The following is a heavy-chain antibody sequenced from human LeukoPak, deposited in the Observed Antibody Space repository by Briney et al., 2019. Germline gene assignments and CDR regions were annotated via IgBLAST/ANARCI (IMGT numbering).Heavy chain of an antibody. CDR3: AKNRGAGSHYYYHMNV. CDR1: GFTFRTFA. J-gene: IGHJ6*03. V-gene: IGHV3-30-3*02. D-gene: IGHD1-26*01. Sequence: GGSLSLSCEPFGFTFRTFAMNWVRQAPGRGREWVEVMQYDGGTQYYTDSVKGRFTISRDNSKNTLYLQMNSLRAEDTAVYYCAKNRGAGSHYYYHMNVWGKGTTVTVSS. CDR2: MQYDGGTQ.